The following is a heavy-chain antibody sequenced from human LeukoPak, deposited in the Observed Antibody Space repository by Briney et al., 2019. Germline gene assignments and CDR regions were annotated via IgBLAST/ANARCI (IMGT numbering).Heavy chain of an antibody. CDR3: ARGRERYFDWSPIDY. D-gene: IGHD3-9*01. CDR2: IYYSGST. CDR1: GGSISSGSYY. J-gene: IGHJ4*02. V-gene: IGHV4-61*01. Sequence: PSETLSLTCTVSGGSISSGSYYWSWIRQPPGKGLEWIGYIYYSGSTNYNPSLKSRVTISVDTSKNQFSLKLSSVTAADTAVYYCARGRERYFDWSPIDYWGQGTLVTVSS.